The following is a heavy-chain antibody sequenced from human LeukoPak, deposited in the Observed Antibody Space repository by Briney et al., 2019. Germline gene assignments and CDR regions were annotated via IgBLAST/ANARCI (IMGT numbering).Heavy chain of an antibody. CDR3: ARGSITIFGVNSD. D-gene: IGHD3-3*01. V-gene: IGHV3-21*01. CDR2: ISSSSSYI. J-gene: IGHJ4*02. Sequence: GGSLRLSCAASGFTFSSYSMTWVCQAPGKGLEWVSSISSSSSYIYYADSVKGRFTISRDNAKNSLYLQMNSLRAEDTAVYYCARGSITIFGVNSDWGQGTLVTVSS. CDR1: GFTFSSYS.